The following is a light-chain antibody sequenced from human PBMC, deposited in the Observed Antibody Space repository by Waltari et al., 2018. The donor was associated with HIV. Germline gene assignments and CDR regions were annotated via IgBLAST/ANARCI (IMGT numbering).Light chain of an antibody. CDR2: AVS. Sequence: QSPLHQPASVSASPGQSITISCPGASPVVDFYNFVSWYQQHPGKAPQLIIYAVSSRPSGISSRFVGSKSGVTASLTISGLQAEDEAVYFCSSFASQGSPMFGGGTKLTV. V-gene: IGLV2-14*03. CDR1: SPVVDFYNF. J-gene: IGLJ3*02. CDR3: SSFASQGSPM.